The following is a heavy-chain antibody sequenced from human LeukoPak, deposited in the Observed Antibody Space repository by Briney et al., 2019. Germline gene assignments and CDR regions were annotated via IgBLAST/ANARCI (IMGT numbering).Heavy chain of an antibody. D-gene: IGHD2-15*01. Sequence: PGGSLRLSCAASGFTFDDYAMHWARQAPGKGLEWVSGLSWNSGSIGYADSVKGRFTISRDNAKNSLYLQMNSLRPEDTALYYCAKDMGSASTGGFDPWGQGTLVTVSS. CDR3: AKDMGSASTGGFDP. CDR2: LSWNSGSI. CDR1: GFTFDDYA. J-gene: IGHJ5*02. V-gene: IGHV3-9*01.